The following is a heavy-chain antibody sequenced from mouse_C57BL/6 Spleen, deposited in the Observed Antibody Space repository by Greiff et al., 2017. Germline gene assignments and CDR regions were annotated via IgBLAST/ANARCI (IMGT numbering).Heavy chain of an antibody. CDR3: TRGDYYGSSYGY. Sequence: QVQLQQSGAELVRPGASVTLSCKASGYTFTDYEMHWVKQTPVHGLEWIGAIDPENGGTAYNQKFKGKAILTADKSSSTAYMELRSLTSDDSAVYYGTRGDYYGSSYGYWGQGTTLTVSS. D-gene: IGHD1-1*01. CDR1: GYTFTDYE. V-gene: IGHV1-15*01. CDR2: IDPENGGT. J-gene: IGHJ2*01.